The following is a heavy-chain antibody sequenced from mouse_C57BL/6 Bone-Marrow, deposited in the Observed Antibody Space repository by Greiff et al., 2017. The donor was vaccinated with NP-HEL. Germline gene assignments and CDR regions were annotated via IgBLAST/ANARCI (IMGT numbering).Heavy chain of an antibody. CDR3: TTDYGSSYPYYAMDY. V-gene: IGHV14-4*01. CDR2: IDPENGDT. Sequence: EVHLVESGAELVRPGASVKLSCTASGFNIKDDYMHWVKQRPEQGLEWIGWIDPENGDTEYASKFQGKATITADTSSNTAYLQLSSLTSEDTAVYYCTTDYGSSYPYYAMDYWGQGTSVTVSS. CDR1: GFNIKDDY. J-gene: IGHJ4*01. D-gene: IGHD1-1*01.